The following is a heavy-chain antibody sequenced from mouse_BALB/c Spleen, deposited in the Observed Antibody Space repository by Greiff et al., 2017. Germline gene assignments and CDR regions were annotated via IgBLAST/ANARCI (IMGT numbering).Heavy chain of an antibody. V-gene: IGHV1-18*01. Sequence: EVQLQQSGPELVKPGASVKIPCKASGYTFTDYNMDWVKQSHGKSLEWIGDINPNNGGTIYNQKFKGKATLTVDKSSSTAYMELRSLTSEDTAVYYCASTTATSHWYFDVWGAGTTVTVSS. J-gene: IGHJ1*01. CDR2: INPNNGGT. D-gene: IGHD1-2*01. CDR3: ASTTATSHWYFDV. CDR1: GYTFTDYN.